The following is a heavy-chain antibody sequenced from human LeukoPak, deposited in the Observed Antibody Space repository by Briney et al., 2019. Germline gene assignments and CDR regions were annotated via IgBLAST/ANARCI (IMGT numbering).Heavy chain of an antibody. J-gene: IGHJ6*03. CDR1: GFTFSSYN. CDR3: SRGGPGRSLTIVPERTKYYMDV. D-gene: IGHD1-26*01. CDR2: ISSSGRYI. Sequence: GGSLRLSCAASGFTFSSYNMNWVRQAPGKGLEWVSYISSSGRYIYYADSVKGRFTISRDNAKHSLYLQMNSLRAEDTAVYYCSRGGPGRSLTIVPERTKYYMDVWGKGATVTASS. V-gene: IGHV3-21*01.